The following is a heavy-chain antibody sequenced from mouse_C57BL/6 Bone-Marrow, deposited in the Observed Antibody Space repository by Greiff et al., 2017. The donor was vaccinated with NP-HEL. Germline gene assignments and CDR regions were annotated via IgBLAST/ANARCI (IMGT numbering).Heavy chain of an antibody. Sequence: EVNVVESGGGLVQPKGSLKLSCAASGFSFNTYAMNWVRQAPGKGLEWVARIRSKSNNYATYYADSVKDRFTISREDSESMLYLQMNNLKTEDTAMYYCVRHDYGGFDYWGQGTTLTVPS. J-gene: IGHJ2*01. CDR2: IRSKSNNYAT. D-gene: IGHD1-1*01. CDR1: GFSFNTYA. CDR3: VRHDYGGFDY. V-gene: IGHV10-1*01.